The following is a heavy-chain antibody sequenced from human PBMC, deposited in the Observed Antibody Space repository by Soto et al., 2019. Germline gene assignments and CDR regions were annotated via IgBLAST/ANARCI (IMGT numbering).Heavy chain of an antibody. V-gene: IGHV4-38-2*01. CDR1: GDSIIGIYH. CDR3: ARVPLYYYDSSGYYHAGFDY. D-gene: IGHD3-22*01. CDR2: IYHTGTT. Sequence: SETLSLTCAVSGDSIIGIYHWAWIRQSPGRGLEWIASIYHTGTTYYTPSLESRVTISVDTSKNQFSLKLSSVTAADTAVYYCARVPLYYYDSSGYYHAGFDYWGQGTLVTVSS. J-gene: IGHJ4*02.